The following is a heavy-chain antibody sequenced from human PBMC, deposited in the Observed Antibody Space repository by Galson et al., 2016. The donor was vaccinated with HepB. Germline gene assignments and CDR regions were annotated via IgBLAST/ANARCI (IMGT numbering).Heavy chain of an antibody. V-gene: IGHV1-18*01. J-gene: IGHJ4*02. Sequence: SVKVSCKASGYTFTTSGISWVRQAPGQGLEWMGWISTYSGNTKYAQKVQGGPTLTTDSSTTTAHLELRSLRFDDTALYYCARDVQYRFDSWGQGTLVTVSS. D-gene: IGHD2/OR15-2a*01. CDR3: ARDVQYRFDS. CDR2: ISTYSGNT. CDR1: GYTFTTSG.